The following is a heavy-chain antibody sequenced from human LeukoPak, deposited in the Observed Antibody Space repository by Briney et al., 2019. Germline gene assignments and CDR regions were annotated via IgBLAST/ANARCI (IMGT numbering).Heavy chain of an antibody. Sequence: PGGSLRLSCAASGFTFSSYTMNWVRQAPGKGLEWVSYISSSGSTIYYADSVKGRFTISRDNSKNTLYLQMNSLRAEDTAVYYCANDEGIADTNWGQGTLVTVSS. CDR3: ANDEGIADTN. CDR1: GFTFSSYT. V-gene: IGHV3-48*01. J-gene: IGHJ4*02. D-gene: IGHD6-13*01. CDR2: ISSSGSTI.